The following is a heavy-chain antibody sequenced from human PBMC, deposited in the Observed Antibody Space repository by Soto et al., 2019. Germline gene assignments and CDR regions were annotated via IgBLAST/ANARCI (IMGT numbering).Heavy chain of an antibody. CDR1: GFTFSSYA. CDR2: ISYDGSNK. J-gene: IGHJ6*02. V-gene: IGHV3-30-3*01. D-gene: IGHD6-19*01. Sequence: QVQLVESGGGVVQPGRSLRLSCAASGFTFSSYAMHWVRQAPGKGLEWVAAISYDGSNKYYADSVKGRFTISRDNSKNTLYLQMNSLRAEDTSVYYCARDLTVAGTYYYYYGMDVWGQGTTVTVSS. CDR3: ARDLTVAGTYYYYYGMDV.